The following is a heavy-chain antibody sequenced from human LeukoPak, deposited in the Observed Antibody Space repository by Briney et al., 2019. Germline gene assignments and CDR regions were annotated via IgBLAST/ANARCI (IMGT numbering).Heavy chain of an antibody. D-gene: IGHD5-12*01. CDR3: VRQYTGYESLYFDS. Sequence: ASVKVSCKASGYTFTSYAMNWVRQAPGQGLEWMGWINTYTGTPTYAQGFTGRFVFSLDSSVSTAYLQINSLKAEDIAVYYCVRQYTGYESLYFDSWGQGTLVTVSS. CDR1: GYTFTSYA. J-gene: IGHJ4*02. CDR2: INTYTGTP. V-gene: IGHV7-4-1*02.